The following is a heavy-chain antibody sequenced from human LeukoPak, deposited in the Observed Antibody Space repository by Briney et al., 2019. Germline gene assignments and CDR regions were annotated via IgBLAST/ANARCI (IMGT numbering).Heavy chain of an antibody. CDR2: ISFDGSNK. D-gene: IGHD3-10*01. Sequence: GRSLRPSCAASEFTFSSYGMHWVRQAPGKGLEWVAVISFDGSNKYHADSVKGRFTISRDNSKNTLYLQMNSLRAEDTAVYFCAKDYYGSGSYLWDALDIWGQGTTVTVSS. V-gene: IGHV3-30*18. CDR3: AKDYYGSGSYLWDALDI. J-gene: IGHJ3*02. CDR1: EFTFSSYG.